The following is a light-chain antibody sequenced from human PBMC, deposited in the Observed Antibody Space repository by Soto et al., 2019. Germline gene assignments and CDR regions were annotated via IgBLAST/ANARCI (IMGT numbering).Light chain of an antibody. CDR1: SSDVGGYNY. CDR2: EVS. Sequence: QSALTQPASVSGSPGQSITISYTGTSSDVGGYNYVSWYQQHPGKAPKLMIYEVSNRPSGVSTRFSGSTSGNTASLTISGLQAEDEADYYCSSYTSSRAYVFGTGTKLTVL. J-gene: IGLJ1*01. CDR3: SSYTSSRAYV. V-gene: IGLV2-14*01.